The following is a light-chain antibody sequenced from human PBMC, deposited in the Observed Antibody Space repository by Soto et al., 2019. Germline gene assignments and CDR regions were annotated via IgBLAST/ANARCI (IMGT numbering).Light chain of an antibody. CDR3: LQDYNYPWT. V-gene: IGKV1-6*01. J-gene: IGKJ1*01. Sequence: AIQCPQATSSMSASEDDRVSITWRASQGIYSFLAWYQQKPGKASKLLIYAASTLQCGVPSRFSGCGSGTDFTLTISSLQPEDFATHYCLQDYNYPWTFGQGTKVDIK. CDR1: QGIYSF. CDR2: AAS.